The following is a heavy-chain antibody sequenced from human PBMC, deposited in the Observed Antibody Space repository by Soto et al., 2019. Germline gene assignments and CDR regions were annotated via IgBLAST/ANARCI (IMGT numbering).Heavy chain of an antibody. V-gene: IGHV3-21*01. J-gene: IGHJ4*02. D-gene: IGHD4-4*01. CDR3: EREGINNYHEYYFDS. Sequence: PGGSLRLSCAASGFTFSTYSMNWVRQAPGKGLEWVSSISGSGNYTHYADFLRGRFTISRDNAKTSLYLQMNSLRAEDTAVYYCEREGINNYHEYYFDSWGPGTVVPVYS. CDR2: ISGSGNYT. CDR1: GFTFSTYS.